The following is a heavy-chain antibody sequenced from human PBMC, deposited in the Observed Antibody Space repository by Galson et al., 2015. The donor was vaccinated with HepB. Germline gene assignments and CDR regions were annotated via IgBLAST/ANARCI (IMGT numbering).Heavy chain of an antibody. CDR1: GGTLSSYA. D-gene: IGHD3-3*01. Sequence: SVKVSCKASGGTLSSYAISWVRQAPGQGLEWMGRIIPILGIANYAQKFQGRVTITADKSTSTAYMELSSLRSEDTAVYYCARLPSAIFGPKNAFDIWGQGTMVTVSS. J-gene: IGHJ3*02. CDR2: IIPILGIA. V-gene: IGHV1-69*04. CDR3: ARLPSAIFGPKNAFDI.